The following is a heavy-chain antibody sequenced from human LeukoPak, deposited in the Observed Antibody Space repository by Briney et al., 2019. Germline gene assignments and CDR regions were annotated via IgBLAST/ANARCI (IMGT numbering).Heavy chain of an antibody. V-gene: IGHV4-39*02. Sequence: SETLSLTCTVSGGSISSSGYYWGWIRQPPGKGLEWIGTIYYSGSTYYNPSLKSRVTISVGTSKNQFSLKLSSVTAADTAVYYCAREFGHCYGDNCFYFFDTWGQGFRVTVSS. CDR2: IYYSGST. CDR3: AREFGHCYGDNCFYFFDT. J-gene: IGHJ4*02. CDR1: GGSISSSGYY. D-gene: IGHD4-23*01.